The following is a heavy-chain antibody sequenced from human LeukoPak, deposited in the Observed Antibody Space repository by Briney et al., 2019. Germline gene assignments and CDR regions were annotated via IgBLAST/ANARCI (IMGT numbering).Heavy chain of an antibody. J-gene: IGHJ4*02. CDR3: ARGCDHGDYCFDY. Sequence: GGSLRLSCAASGVTFTDSYRSCIRQSPGKGLEWVAYISGIGNVLYYAASLKGRFTITRYKDKNSLYLQMNRLGVDDTAVYYCARGCDHGDYCFDYWGQGTLVAVSS. CDR1: GVTFTDSY. V-gene: IGHV3-11*04. CDR2: ISGIGNVL. D-gene: IGHD4-17*01.